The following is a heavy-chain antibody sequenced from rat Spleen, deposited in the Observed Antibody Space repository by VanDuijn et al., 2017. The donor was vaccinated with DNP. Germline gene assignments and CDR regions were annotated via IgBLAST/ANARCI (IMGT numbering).Heavy chain of an antibody. CDR3: TRDYYSYEDY. CDR1: GFIFSNYW. J-gene: IGHJ2*01. CDR2: ISPSGGST. Sequence: EVQLVESGGGPAQPGRSLKLSCVASGFIFSNYWMTWIRQAPTKGLDWVASISPSGGSTYYPDSVKGRFTISRDNVENTVYLQMNSLRSEDTATYYCTRDYYSYEDYWGQGVMVTVSS. D-gene: IGHD1-1*01. V-gene: IGHV5-31*01.